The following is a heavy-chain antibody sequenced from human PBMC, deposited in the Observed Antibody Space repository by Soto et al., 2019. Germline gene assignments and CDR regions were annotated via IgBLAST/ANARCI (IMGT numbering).Heavy chain of an antibody. D-gene: IGHD2-2*01. J-gene: IGHJ3*02. CDR3: ATGYEKGSGAFDI. Sequence: SLRLSCAASGFTFSSYGMHWVRQAPGKGLEWVAVISYDGSNKYYADSVKGRFTISRDNSKNTLYLQMNSLRAEDTAVYYCATGYEKGSGAFDIWGQGTMVTVSS. CDR1: GFTFSSYG. V-gene: IGHV3-30*03. CDR2: ISYDGSNK.